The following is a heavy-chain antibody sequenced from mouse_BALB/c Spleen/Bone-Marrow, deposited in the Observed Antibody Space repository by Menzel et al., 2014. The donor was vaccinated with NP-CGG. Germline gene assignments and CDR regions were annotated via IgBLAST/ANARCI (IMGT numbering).Heavy chain of an antibody. Sequence: VQLQESGPGLVAPSQSLSITCTVSGFSLTTYGVNWVRQPPGKGLEWLGVIWGDGSTNYHSALISGLSISKDNSKSQVVLKLNSLQTDDTATYYCAKKSYGYNMDYWGQGTSVTVSS. D-gene: IGHD2-2*01. CDR3: AKKSYGYNMDY. CDR2: IWGDGST. J-gene: IGHJ4*01. CDR1: GFSLTTYG. V-gene: IGHV2-3*01.